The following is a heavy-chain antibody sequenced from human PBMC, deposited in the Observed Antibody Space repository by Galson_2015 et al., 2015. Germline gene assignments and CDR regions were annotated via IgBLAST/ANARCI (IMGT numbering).Heavy chain of an antibody. D-gene: IGHD3-10*01. V-gene: IGHV3-9*01. CDR1: GFTFDDYA. J-gene: IGHJ4*02. CDR2: ISWNSGSI. CDR3: AREVGSLRDYFDY. Sequence: SLRLSCAASGFTFDDYAMHWVRQAPGKGLEWVSGISWNSGSIGYADSVKGRFTISRDNAKNSLYLQMNSLRAEDTALYYCAREVGSLRDYFDYWGQGTLVTVSS.